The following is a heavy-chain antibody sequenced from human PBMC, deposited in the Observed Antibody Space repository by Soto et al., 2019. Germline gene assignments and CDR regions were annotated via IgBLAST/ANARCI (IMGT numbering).Heavy chain of an antibody. CDR2: ISGSGGST. CDR3: AKVLAGYGRYYFDY. J-gene: IGHJ4*02. CDR1: GFTFSSYA. Sequence: PGGSLRLSCAASGFTFSSYAMSWVRQAPGKGLEWVSAISGSGGSTYYADSVKGRFTTSRDNSKNTLYLQMNSLRAEDTAVYYCAKVLAGYGRYYFDYWGQGTLVTVSS. D-gene: IGHD1-1*01. V-gene: IGHV3-23*01.